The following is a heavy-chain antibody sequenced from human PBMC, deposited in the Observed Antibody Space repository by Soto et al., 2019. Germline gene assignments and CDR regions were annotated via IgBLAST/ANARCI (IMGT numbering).Heavy chain of an antibody. Sequence: QVQLQESGPGLVKPSQTLSLTCTVSGGSISSGGYYWNWIRQHPGKGLEWIGYIYYNGSTYYNPSLKSRVSILVDTSKNQFSLQLSSVTAADPPLSYCTRETLEVSTLSCVSGRGRLYYFAYRGQATLVSVSP. CDR1: GGSISSGGYY. CDR3: TRETLEVSTLSCVSGRGRLYYFAY. J-gene: IGHJ4*02. D-gene: IGHD3-3*01. V-gene: IGHV4-31*03. CDR2: IYYNGST.